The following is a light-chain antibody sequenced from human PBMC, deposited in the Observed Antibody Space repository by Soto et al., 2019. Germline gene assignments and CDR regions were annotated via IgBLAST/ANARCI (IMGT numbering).Light chain of an antibody. CDR2: DVS. V-gene: IGKV3-15*01. J-gene: IGKJ5*01. CDR1: QGVTTN. Sequence: EILMTQSPGTLSVSPGERATLSCRAAQGVTTNFAWYQQKSGQSPRLLIYDVSNRATGVPARFSGSGSETDFTLTISGLRSEDSAVYFCQQRNVWPPVTFGQGTRLEIK. CDR3: QQRNVWPPVT.